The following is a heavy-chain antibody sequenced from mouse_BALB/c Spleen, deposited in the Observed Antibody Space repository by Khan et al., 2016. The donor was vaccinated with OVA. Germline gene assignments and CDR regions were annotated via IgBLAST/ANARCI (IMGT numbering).Heavy chain of an antibody. CDR1: GYTFTNYG. Sequence: QIQLVQSGPELKKPGETVKISCKASGYTFTNYGLNWVKQAPGKGLKWMGWINTYTGEPTYADDFKGRFAFSLETSASNVYLQINNLKNEDTATYFCARRPYFSYVMVYWGQGTSVTVPS. D-gene: IGHD2-10*01. CDR3: ARRPYFSYVMVY. V-gene: IGHV9-3-1*01. J-gene: IGHJ4*01. CDR2: INTYTGEP.